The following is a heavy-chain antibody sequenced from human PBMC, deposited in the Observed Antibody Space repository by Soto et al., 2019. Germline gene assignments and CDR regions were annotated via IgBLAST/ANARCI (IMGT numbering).Heavy chain of an antibody. V-gene: IGHV4-31*03. Sequence: QVQLQESGPGLVKPSQTLSLTCTVSGGSISSGGYYWSWIRQHPGKGLEWIGYIYYSGSTYYNPSLKSRVXIXXDTSKNQFSLKLSSVTAADTAVYYCARDKGRGLDYWGQGTLVTVSS. CDR3: ARDKGRGLDY. J-gene: IGHJ4*02. CDR2: IYYSGST. CDR1: GGSISSGGYY. D-gene: IGHD1-26*01.